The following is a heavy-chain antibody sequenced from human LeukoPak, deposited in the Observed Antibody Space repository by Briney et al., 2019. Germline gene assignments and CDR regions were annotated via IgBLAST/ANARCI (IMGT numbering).Heavy chain of an antibody. CDR3: ARHDPDYYFDY. V-gene: IGHV4-39*01. CDR2: IYYSGST. J-gene: IGHJ4*02. Sequence: SETLSLTCTVSGSSISSSSYYWGWIRQPPGKGLEWIGSIYYSGSTYYNPSLKSRVTISVDTSKNQFSLKLSSVTAADTAVYYCARHDPDYYFDYWGQGTLVTVSS. CDR1: GSSISSSSYY.